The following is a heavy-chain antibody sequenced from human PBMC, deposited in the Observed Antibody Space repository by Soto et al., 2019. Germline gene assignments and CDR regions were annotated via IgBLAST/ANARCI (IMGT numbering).Heavy chain of an antibody. D-gene: IGHD6-6*01. CDR3: ARNILHSSSSVYSYYGMDV. V-gene: IGHV4-61*01. J-gene: IGHJ6*02. Sequence: QVQLKEWGPGLVKPSETLSLTCTVSGGSVSSGSHYWSWIRQPPGKGLEWVGYIYNTGSTNYNPSLKSRVTISVDMSKNHFSLKLRSVTTADTAVYYCARNILHSSSSVYSYYGMDVWGRGTTVTVSS. CDR2: IYNTGST. CDR1: GGSVSSGSHY.